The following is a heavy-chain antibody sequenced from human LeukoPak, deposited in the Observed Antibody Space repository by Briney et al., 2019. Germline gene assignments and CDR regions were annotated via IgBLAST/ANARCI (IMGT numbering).Heavy chain of an antibody. CDR2: ISAYNGNT. D-gene: IGHD1-26*01. CDR1: GYTFTSYD. V-gene: IGHV1-18*01. Sequence: GASVKVSCKASGYTFTSYDINWVRQATGQGLEWMGWISAYNGNTNYAQKLQGRVTMTTDTSTSTAYMELRSLRSDDTAVYYCARDDGIVGAYYFDYWGQGTLVTVSS. CDR3: ARDDGIVGAYYFDY. J-gene: IGHJ4*02.